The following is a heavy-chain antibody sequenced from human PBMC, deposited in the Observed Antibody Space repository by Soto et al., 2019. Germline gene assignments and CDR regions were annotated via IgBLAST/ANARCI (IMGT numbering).Heavy chain of an antibody. Sequence: QVQLVQSGAEVKKPGASVKVSCKASGYTFTNYAMHWVRQAPGQRLEWMGWINAGNGNTKSSQKFQGRVTITRDTSASTAHMELSSLRSEDTAVYYCARGDYYDIHDYWGQGTLVTVSS. CDR3: ARGDYYDIHDY. J-gene: IGHJ4*02. D-gene: IGHD3-22*01. V-gene: IGHV1-3*01. CDR2: INAGNGNT. CDR1: GYTFTNYA.